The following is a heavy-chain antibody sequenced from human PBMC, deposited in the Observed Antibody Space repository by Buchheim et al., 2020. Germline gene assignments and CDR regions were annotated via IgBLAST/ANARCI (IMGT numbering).Heavy chain of an antibody. CDR2: INPSGGST. V-gene: IGHV1-46*01. CDR1: GYTFTSYY. Sequence: QVQLVQSGAEVKKPGASVKVSCKASGYTFTSYYMHWVRQAPGQGLEWMGIINPSGGSTSYAQKFQGRVTMTRDTSTSTAYMELSSLRSQDTAVYYCARRSSSWTTDNWFDPWGQGTL. CDR3: ARRSSSWTTDNWFDP. J-gene: IGHJ5*02. D-gene: IGHD6-13*01.